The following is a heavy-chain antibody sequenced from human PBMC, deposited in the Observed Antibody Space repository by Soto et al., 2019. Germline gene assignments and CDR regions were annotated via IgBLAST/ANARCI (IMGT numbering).Heavy chain of an antibody. CDR3: ATPRPGTHGYGY. J-gene: IGHJ4*02. D-gene: IGHD5-18*01. Sequence: EVQLVESGGGLVKPGGSLRLSCAASGITLSNAWMTWVRQAPGKGLEWVGRIKSKADGSTTEYGSPVKDRFIITRDDSENPLGLQMPWLKTEGHAGYYWATPRPGTHGYGYWGQGTLVTVSS. CDR2: IKSKADGSTT. V-gene: IGHV3-15*01. CDR1: GITLSNAW.